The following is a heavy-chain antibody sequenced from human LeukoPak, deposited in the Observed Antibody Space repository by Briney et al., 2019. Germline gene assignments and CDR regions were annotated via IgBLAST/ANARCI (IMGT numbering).Heavy chain of an antibody. Sequence: GTSVKVSCKASGYTFSGYYMHWVRQAPGQGLEWMEWINPNSGGTKYAQKFQGRVTMTRDTSISTAYMELSRLRSDDTAVYYCATEVTDWGQGTLVTVSS. CDR2: INPNSGGT. CDR1: GYTFSGYY. D-gene: IGHD5-18*01. J-gene: IGHJ4*02. CDR3: ATEVTD. V-gene: IGHV1-2*02.